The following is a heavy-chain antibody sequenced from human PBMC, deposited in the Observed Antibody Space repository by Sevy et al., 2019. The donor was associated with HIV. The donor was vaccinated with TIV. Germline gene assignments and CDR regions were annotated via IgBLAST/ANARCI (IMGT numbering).Heavy chain of an antibody. CDR3: ARDPSPGITAIQDY. CDR2: INSRSTYI. D-gene: IGHD2-21*02. CDR1: GFTFSSFS. J-gene: IGHJ4*02. Sequence: GGSLRLSCTASGFTFSSFSMSWVRQAPGKGLEWVASINSRSTYIYHADPVKGRCTISRDNAKNSLYLQMNILRAEDKAVYYCARDPSPGITAIQDYWGPGTLVTVSS. V-gene: IGHV3-21*01.